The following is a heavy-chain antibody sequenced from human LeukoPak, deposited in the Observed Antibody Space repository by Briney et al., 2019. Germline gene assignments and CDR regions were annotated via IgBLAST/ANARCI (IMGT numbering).Heavy chain of an antibody. J-gene: IGHJ4*02. V-gene: IGHV3-23*01. D-gene: IGHD6-13*01. CDR3: ARDQALQLVGDS. CDR2: ITGSGGTT. Sequence: PGGSLRLSCAASGFTFDTHHMSWVRQAPGKGLEWLSDITGSGGTTHYSDSVTGRFTISRDNSKSTLYLQMDSLRVEDTAVYYCARDQALQLVGDSWGQGTLVSVSS. CDR1: GFTFDTHH.